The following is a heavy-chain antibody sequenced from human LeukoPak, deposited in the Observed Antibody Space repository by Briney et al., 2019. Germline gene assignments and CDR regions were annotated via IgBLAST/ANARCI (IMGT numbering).Heavy chain of an antibody. CDR1: GGSFSGYY. CDR2: INHSGST. J-gene: IGHJ4*02. D-gene: IGHD1-26*01. CDR3: ARDPIVGATDFDY. V-gene: IGHV4-34*01. Sequence: SETLSLTCAVYGGSFSGYYWSWIRQPPGEGLEWIGEINHSGSTNYNPSLKSRVTISVDTSKNQFSLKLSSVTAADTAVYYCARDPIVGATDFDYWGQGTLVTVSS.